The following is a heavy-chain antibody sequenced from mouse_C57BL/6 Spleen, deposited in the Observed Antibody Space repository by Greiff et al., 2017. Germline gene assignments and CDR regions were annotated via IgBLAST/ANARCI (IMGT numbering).Heavy chain of an antibody. D-gene: IGHD4-1*01. CDR2: IYPGSGST. J-gene: IGHJ1*03. CDR3: ARRLGRPAYWYFDV. Sequence: QVQLQQPGAELVKPGASVKMSCKASGYTFTSYWITWVKQRPGQGLEWIGDIYPGSGSTNYNEKFKSKATLTVDTSSSTAYMQLSSLTSEDSAVYYCARRLGRPAYWYFDVWGTGTTVTVSS. CDR1: GYTFTSYW. V-gene: IGHV1-55*01.